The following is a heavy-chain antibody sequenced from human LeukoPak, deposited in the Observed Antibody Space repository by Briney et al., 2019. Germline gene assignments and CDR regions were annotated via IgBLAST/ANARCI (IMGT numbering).Heavy chain of an antibody. Sequence: PSETLSLTCAVHGGSFSGYYWSWIRQPPGKGLEWIGEINHSGSTNYNPSLKSRVTISVDTSKNQFSLKLSSVTAADTAVYYCARGFVYYYYYMDVWGKGTTVTVSS. CDR1: GGSFSGYY. V-gene: IGHV4-34*01. CDR3: ARGFVYYYYYMDV. CDR2: INHSGST. J-gene: IGHJ6*03.